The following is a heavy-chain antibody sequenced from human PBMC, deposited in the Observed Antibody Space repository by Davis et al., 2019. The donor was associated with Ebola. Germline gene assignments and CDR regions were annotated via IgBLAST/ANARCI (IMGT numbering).Heavy chain of an antibody. CDR3: ASSFCGSDCFYAFDY. D-gene: IGHD2-21*02. V-gene: IGHV3-53*01. Sequence: GESLKISCSASGLSVSDTYMTWVRQSPGRGLAWVSLTYSGGLSYYADSVRGRFTVSRDRSRNTLFLQMKTVRPEDTAVYYCASSFCGSDCFYAFDYWGRGAAVTVSS. CDR2: TYSGGLS. J-gene: IGHJ3*01. CDR1: GLSVSDTY.